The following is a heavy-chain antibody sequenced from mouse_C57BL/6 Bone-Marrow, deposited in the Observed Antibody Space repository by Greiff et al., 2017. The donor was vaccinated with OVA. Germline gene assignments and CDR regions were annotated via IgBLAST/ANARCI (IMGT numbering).Heavy chain of an antibody. CDR3: ARLTTVDD. V-gene: IGHV1-26*01. J-gene: IGHJ2*01. CDR2: INPNNGGT. CDR1: GYTFTDYY. Sequence: VQLQQSGPELVKPGASVKISCKASGYTFTDYYMNWVKQSHGKSLEWIGDINPNNGGTSYNQKFKGKATLTVDKSSSTAYMELRSLTSEDSAVYYCARLTTVDDWGKGTTLTVSS. D-gene: IGHD1-1*01.